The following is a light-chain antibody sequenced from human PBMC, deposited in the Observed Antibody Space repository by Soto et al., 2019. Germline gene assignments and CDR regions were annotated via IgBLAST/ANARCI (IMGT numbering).Light chain of an antibody. J-gene: IGKJ5*01. V-gene: IGKV3-20*01. Sequence: EIVLTQSPATLSLSPGERATLSCRASQSVSSYLAWYQQKPGQAPRLLIYGASNRATGIPDRFSGSGSETDFNLTISRLEPEDFAVYYCQQYGTTRITFGQGTRLDIK. CDR1: QSVSSY. CDR3: QQYGTTRIT. CDR2: GAS.